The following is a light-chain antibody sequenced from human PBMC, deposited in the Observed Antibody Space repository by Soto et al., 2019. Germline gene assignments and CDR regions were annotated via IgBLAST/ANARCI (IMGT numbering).Light chain of an antibody. J-gene: IGKJ3*01. CDR2: AAS. Sequence: DLPLTQSPSFLSASVGDRVTITCRASQGISSYLAWYQQKPGKAPKLLIYAASTLQSGVPSRFSGSGSGTEFTLTISSLQPEDFATYYCQQLNSYPFFGPGTKVDIK. V-gene: IGKV1-9*01. CDR1: QGISSY. CDR3: QQLNSYPF.